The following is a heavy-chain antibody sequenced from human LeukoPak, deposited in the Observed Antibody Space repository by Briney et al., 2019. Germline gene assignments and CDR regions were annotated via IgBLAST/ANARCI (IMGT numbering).Heavy chain of an antibody. CDR1: GFIFSSYA. Sequence: GGSLRLSCAASGFIFSSYAMSWVRQAPGEGLEWVSPIGGRGSDTYYADSVKGRFTVSRDNSKNTLYLQMNSLRAEDTALYYCAKRSISGSYYFDYWGQGTLVTVSS. V-gene: IGHV3-23*01. D-gene: IGHD1-26*01. CDR3: AKRSISGSYYFDY. CDR2: IGGRGSDT. J-gene: IGHJ4*02.